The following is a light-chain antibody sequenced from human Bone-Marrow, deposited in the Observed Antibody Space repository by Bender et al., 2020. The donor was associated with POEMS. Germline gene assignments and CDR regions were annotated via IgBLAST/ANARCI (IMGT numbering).Light chain of an antibody. J-gene: IGLJ1*01. CDR2: DVN. Sequence: QSALTQPASVSGSPGQSITISCTGTSSDIGGYNFVSWHQQHPGKAPKLMIYDVNNRPSGISYRFSGSKSGTSASLAITGLQAEDEADFYCQSYDSSLSVYVFGTGTKVTVL. V-gene: IGLV2-14*03. CDR3: QSYDSSLSVYV. CDR1: SSDIGGYNF.